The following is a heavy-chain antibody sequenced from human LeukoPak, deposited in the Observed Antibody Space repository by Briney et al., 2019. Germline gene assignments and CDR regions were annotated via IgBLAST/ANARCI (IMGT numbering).Heavy chain of an antibody. Sequence: PSQTLSLTCTVSGGSINGYYWSWIRQPPGKGLEWIGYVYHSGSTYYNPSLKSRVTISVDTSKNQFSLNLSSVTAADTAVYYCATSGAPRRFDYWGQGTLVTVSS. CDR1: GGSINGYY. V-gene: IGHV4-59*04. CDR3: ATSGAPRRFDY. J-gene: IGHJ4*02. D-gene: IGHD6-6*01. CDR2: VYHSGST.